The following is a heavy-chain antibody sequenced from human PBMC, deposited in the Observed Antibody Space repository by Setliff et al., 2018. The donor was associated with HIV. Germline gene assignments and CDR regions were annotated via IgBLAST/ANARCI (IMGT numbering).Heavy chain of an antibody. V-gene: IGHV3-74*03. CDR3: ARDLSYDYDRSSDTFDY. CDR1: GFTFSPYW. J-gene: IGHJ4*02. Sequence: GGSLRLSCAASGFTFSPYWMHWVRQAPGKGLVWVSRINSDGTSTTYTDSVKGRFTISRDNAKNTLYPQMNSLRAEDTAVYYCARDLSYDYDRSSDTFDYWGQGTLVTVSS. CDR2: INSDGTST. D-gene: IGHD3-22*01.